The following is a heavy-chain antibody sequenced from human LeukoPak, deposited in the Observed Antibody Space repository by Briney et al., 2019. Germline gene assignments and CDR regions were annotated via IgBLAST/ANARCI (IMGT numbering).Heavy chain of an antibody. Sequence: PGGSLRLSCAASEFSFSDYYMSWVRQAPGKGLELVSYISSSGSYTNYADFAKGRFTISRDNAKNSLYLQMNSLRAEDTAVYYCATARRAGPSYYYSYSMDVWGQGTTVTVSS. J-gene: IGHJ6*02. V-gene: IGHV3-11*03. CDR1: EFSFSDYY. CDR3: ATARRAGPSYYYSYSMDV. CDR2: ISSSGSYT. D-gene: IGHD6-13*01.